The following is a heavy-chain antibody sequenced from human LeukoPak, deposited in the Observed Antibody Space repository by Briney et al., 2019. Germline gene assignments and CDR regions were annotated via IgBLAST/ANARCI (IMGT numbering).Heavy chain of an antibody. Sequence: SETLSLTCTVSGASISSSSYYWSWIRQPAGRGLEWIGRIYTSGNTNYNPSLKSRVTMSIDTSKNQYSLKLNSVTAADMAVYYCAVFYYDASGYYYPEDYWGQGTLVTVSS. J-gene: IGHJ4*02. CDR1: GASISSSSYY. D-gene: IGHD3-22*01. CDR2: IYTSGNT. CDR3: AVFYYDASGYYYPEDY. V-gene: IGHV4-61*02.